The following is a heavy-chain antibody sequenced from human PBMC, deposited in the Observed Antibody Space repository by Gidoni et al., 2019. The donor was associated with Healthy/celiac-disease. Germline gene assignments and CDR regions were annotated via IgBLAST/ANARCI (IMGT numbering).Heavy chain of an antibody. CDR1: GFTFRRYS. V-gene: IGHV3-48*02. J-gene: IGHJ5*02. CDR3: ARDRTYGIAAAGTSDP. CDR2: ISSSSSTI. D-gene: IGHD6-13*01. Sequence: EVQLVESGGGLVQPGGSLSISCAASGFTFRRYSMNWVRQAPGKGLEWVSYISSSSSTIYYADSVKGRFTISRDNAKNSLYLQMNSLRDEDTAVYYCARDRTYGIAAAGTSDPWGQGTLVTVSS.